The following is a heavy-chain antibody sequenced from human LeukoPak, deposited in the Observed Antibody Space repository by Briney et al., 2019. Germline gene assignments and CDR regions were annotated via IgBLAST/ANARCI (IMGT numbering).Heavy chain of an antibody. CDR1: GGSFSGYY. V-gene: IGHV4-34*01. Sequence: SETLSLTCAVYGGSFSGYYWSWIRQPPGKGLEWIGEIYHSGSTNYNPSLKSRVSISVDTSKNQFSLKLSSVTAADTAVYYCAKVVDSNDAFDIWGQGTMVTVSS. CDR3: AKVVDSNDAFDI. D-gene: IGHD2-15*01. CDR2: IYHSGST. J-gene: IGHJ3*02.